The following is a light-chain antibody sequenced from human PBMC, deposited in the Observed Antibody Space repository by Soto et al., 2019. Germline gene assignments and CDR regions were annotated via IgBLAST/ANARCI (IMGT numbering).Light chain of an antibody. CDR2: GAS. Sequence: EIVMTQSPATLSVSPGERATLSCRASQSVSSNLAWYQQKPGQAPRLLIYGASTRATGIPARFSGSGSGTEFTLTISSLQSEVYAVYYLQQFNIWSSFGQGTRLEIK. CDR3: QQFNIWSS. V-gene: IGKV3-15*01. CDR1: QSVSSN. J-gene: IGKJ5*01.